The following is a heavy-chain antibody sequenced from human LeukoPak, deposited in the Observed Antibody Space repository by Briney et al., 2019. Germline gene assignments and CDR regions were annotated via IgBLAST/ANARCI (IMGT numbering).Heavy chain of an antibody. Sequence: ASVKVSCKASGYTFTGYYMHWVRQAPGQGLEWMGWINPNSGGTNYAQKFQGRVAMTRDTSISTAYMELSRLRSDDTAVYYCARTLSGERYYYYMDVWGKGTTVTVSS. J-gene: IGHJ6*03. CDR2: INPNSGGT. V-gene: IGHV1-2*02. D-gene: IGHD1-26*01. CDR3: ARTLSGERYYYYMDV. CDR1: GYTFTGYY.